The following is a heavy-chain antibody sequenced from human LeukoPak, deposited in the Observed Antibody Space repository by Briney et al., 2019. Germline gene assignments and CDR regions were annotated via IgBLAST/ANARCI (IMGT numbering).Heavy chain of an antibody. CDR3: TRRAVSTSWRDF. J-gene: IGHJ4*02. CDR2: IYYSGST. D-gene: IGHD6-13*01. Sequence: PSETLSLTCTVSGGSISSSSYHWAWIRQPPGKGLDWIGNIYYSGSTIYSPSLKSRVTISIDTSKNQFSLRLTSVTAADTAVYYCTRRAVSTSWRDFWGQGTLVTVSS. V-gene: IGHV4-39*01. CDR1: GGSISSSSYH.